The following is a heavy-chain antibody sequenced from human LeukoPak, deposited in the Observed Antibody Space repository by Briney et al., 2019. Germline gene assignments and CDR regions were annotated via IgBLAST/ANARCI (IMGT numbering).Heavy chain of an antibody. J-gene: IGHJ6*02. Sequence: GGSLRLSCAASGFTFSSYGMHWVRQAPGKGLEWVAVISYDGSNKYYADSVKGRFTISRDNSKNTLYLQMNSLRAEDTAVYYCAKDRTRRPAGDYDFWSGYFTRPYYYYGMDVWGQGTTVAVSS. CDR1: GFTFSSYG. CDR3: AKDRTRRPAGDYDFWSGYFTRPYYYYGMDV. CDR2: ISYDGSNK. V-gene: IGHV3-30*18. D-gene: IGHD3-3*01.